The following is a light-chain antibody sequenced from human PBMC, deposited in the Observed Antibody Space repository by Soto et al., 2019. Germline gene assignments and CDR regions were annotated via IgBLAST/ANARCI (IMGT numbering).Light chain of an antibody. CDR3: QQFESVPLT. CDR1: HDICTY. CDR2: DTT. V-gene: IGKV1-33*01. Sequence: DVQMTQSTYSLSASVGDRVTITCQASHDICTYLNWYQHKPGKAPKLLLLDTTHLATGVPARFSGSESDTYFTFSITNLQPEDFAVHSCQQFESVPLTFGGGT. J-gene: IGKJ4*01.